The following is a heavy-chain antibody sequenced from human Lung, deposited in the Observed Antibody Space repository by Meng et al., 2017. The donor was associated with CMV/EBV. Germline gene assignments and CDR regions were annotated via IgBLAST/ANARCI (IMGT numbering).Heavy chain of an antibody. CDR3: ARAFYDSIFDGMDV. D-gene: IGHD3-22*01. CDR1: GFTFSSYA. V-gene: IGHV3-30*04. CDR2: ISYDGSNK. Sequence: GGSLRLXCAASGFTFSSYAMHWVRQAPGKGLEWVAVISYDGSNKYYADSVKGRFTISRDNSKNTLYLQMNSLRAEDTAVYYFARAFYDSIFDGMDVWCQGTTVTVSS. J-gene: IGHJ6*02.